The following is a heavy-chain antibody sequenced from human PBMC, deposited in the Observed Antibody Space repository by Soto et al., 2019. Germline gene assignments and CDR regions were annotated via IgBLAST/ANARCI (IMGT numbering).Heavy chain of an antibody. J-gene: IGHJ4*02. CDR3: ARLGRLSSGAGMICDY. D-gene: IGHD3-10*01. CDR2: IYYSGST. Sequence: SETLSLTCTVSGGSISSSSYYWGWIRQPPGKGLEWIGTIYYSGSTYYNPSLKSRVTISVDTSKNQFSLKLSSVTATDTAVFYCARLGRLSSGAGMICDYWGQGTLVTVS. V-gene: IGHV4-39*01. CDR1: GGSISSSSYY.